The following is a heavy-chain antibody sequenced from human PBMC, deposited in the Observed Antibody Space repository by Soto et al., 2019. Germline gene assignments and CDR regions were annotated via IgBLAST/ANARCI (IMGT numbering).Heavy chain of an antibody. CDR2: IYPGDSGT. J-gene: IGHJ6*03. V-gene: IGHV5-51*01. Sequence: GESLKISCKGSGYSFTSYWIGWVRQMPGKGLEWMGIIYPGDSGTRYSPSFQGQVTISADKSISTAYLQWSSLKASDTAMYYCARIYYGSGSYYKGDYYYMDVWGKGTTVTVSS. CDR1: GYSFTSYW. D-gene: IGHD3-10*01. CDR3: ARIYYGSGSYYKGDYYYMDV.